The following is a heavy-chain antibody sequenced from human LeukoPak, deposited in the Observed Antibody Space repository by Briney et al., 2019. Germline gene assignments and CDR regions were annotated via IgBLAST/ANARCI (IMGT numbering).Heavy chain of an antibody. Sequence: PSETLSLTCTVSGGSISSYYWSWIRQPPGKGLEWVGNIYHSGSTNYNPSLKSRVTILVDTSKNQFSLKVRSVTAADTAVYYCARQMNWIDPWGQGTLVTVSS. V-gene: IGHV4-59*08. CDR3: ARQMNWIDP. CDR1: GGSISSYY. J-gene: IGHJ5*02. CDR2: IYHSGST.